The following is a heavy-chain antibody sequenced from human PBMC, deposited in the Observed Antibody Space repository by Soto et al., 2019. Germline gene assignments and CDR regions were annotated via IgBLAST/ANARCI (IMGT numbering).Heavy chain of an antibody. CDR1: GFTFDDYA. CDR2: ISWNSGSI. Sequence: GGSLRLSCAASGFTFDDYAMHWVRQAPGKGLEWVSGISWNSGSIGYADSVKGRFTISRDNAKNSLYLQMNSLRAEDTALYYCAKDRAERNYYYYYYMDVWGKGTTVTVSS. J-gene: IGHJ6*03. D-gene: IGHD1-1*01. V-gene: IGHV3-9*01. CDR3: AKDRAERNYYYYYYMDV.